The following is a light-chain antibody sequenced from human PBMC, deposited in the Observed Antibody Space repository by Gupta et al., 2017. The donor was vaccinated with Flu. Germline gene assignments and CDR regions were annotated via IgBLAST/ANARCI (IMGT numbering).Light chain of an antibody. CDR2: GAS. CDR1: HSVSGNY. V-gene: IGKV3-20*01. J-gene: IGKJ1*01. CDR3: NQYGSSPWT. Sequence: GSLCLSAGERANPCCRASHSVSGNYGAWYQQKPGQAPRLLIFGASSRATGVPDRFSGSVSGRDFTLTISSLDPVDFAVYYCNQYGSSPWTFGQGTTVEIK.